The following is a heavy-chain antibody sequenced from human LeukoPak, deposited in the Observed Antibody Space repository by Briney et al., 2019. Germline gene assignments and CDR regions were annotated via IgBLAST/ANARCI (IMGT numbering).Heavy chain of an antibody. Sequence: PGGSLRLSCAASGFTVSSNYMRWVRQAPGKGLEWVSVFCSGGNTYSADSVKGRFNISRDHSKNTLYLQMNSLRVEDTAVYYCAKRGDRVLDYWGQGTLVTVSS. D-gene: IGHD1-1*01. J-gene: IGHJ4*02. V-gene: IGHV3-53*01. CDR3: AKRGDRVLDY. CDR2: FCSGGNT. CDR1: GFTVSSNY.